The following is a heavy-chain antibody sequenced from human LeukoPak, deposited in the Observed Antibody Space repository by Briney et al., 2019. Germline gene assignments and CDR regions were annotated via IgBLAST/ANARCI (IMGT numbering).Heavy chain of an antibody. D-gene: IGHD3-16*01. J-gene: IGHJ4*02. CDR2: IYPSSCGT. CDR1: GYTFTGHH. Sequence: GASVKVSCKTSGYTFTGHHIHWVRQAPAQGLEWLGWIYPSSCGTQYGQKFKGRVTMTRDTSVSTAYMELTRLQFDDTAVYYCVGVTYSSYDDFDYWGQGTLVTVSS. CDR3: VGVTYSSYDDFDY. V-gene: IGHV1-2*02.